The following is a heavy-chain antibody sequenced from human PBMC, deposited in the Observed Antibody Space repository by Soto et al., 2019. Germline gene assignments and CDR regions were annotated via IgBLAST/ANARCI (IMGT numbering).Heavy chain of an antibody. D-gene: IGHD4-17*01. CDR1: GYTFTSYY. CDR2: INPSGGST. J-gene: IGHJ4*02. V-gene: IGHV1-46*01. Sequence: GASVKVSCKASGYTFTSYYMHWARQAPGQGLEWMGIINPSGGSTSYAQKFQGRVTMTRDTSTSTVYMELSSLRSEDTAVYYCAREPVRFYGDAETFNWGQGTLVTVSS. CDR3: AREPVRFYGDAETFN.